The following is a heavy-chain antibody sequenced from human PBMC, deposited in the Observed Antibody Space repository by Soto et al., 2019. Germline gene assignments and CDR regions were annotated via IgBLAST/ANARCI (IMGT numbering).Heavy chain of an antibody. CDR2: INSCGSTT. Sequence: EVQLVESGGGLVQPGGSLRLSCVASGFSFDYYEMNWVRQAPGQGLEWFAYINSCGSTTHYADSVRGRFTVSRDNAKNSLYLQMNSLRVEDTAFYFCARDRAAGGYCGQGTLVTVSS. J-gene: IGHJ4*02. V-gene: IGHV3-48*03. CDR3: ARDRAAGGY. D-gene: IGHD6-13*01. CDR1: GFSFDYYE.